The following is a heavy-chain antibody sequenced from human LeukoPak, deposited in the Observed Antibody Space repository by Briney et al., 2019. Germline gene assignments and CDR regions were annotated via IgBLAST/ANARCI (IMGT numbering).Heavy chain of an antibody. CDR1: GFTFGGYG. J-gene: IGHJ6*03. CDR3: AKGMTTGPRSVYHYMDV. CDR2: LWYDGSNE. Sequence: GGSLRLSCVASGFTFGGYGMHWVRQAPGKGLEWLSLLWYDGSNEYYADSVKGRFTISRDNSKNTLYLQMNSLRAEDTAVYYCAKGMTTGPRSVYHYMDVWGKGTTVTVSS. V-gene: IGHV3-33*06. D-gene: IGHD4-17*01.